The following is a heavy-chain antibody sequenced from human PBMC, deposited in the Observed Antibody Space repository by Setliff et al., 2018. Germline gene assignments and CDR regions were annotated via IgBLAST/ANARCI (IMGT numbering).Heavy chain of an antibody. J-gene: IGHJ5*02. CDR1: GGSISSSSYY. CDR2: IYYSGST. CDR3: ARESAYCSGGSCYFLGVVWFDP. D-gene: IGHD2-15*01. Sequence: TLSLTCTVSGGSISSSSYYWGWIRQPPGKGLERIGSIYYSGSTYYNPSLKSRVTISVDTSKNQFSLKLSSVTAADTAVYYCARESAYCSGGSCYFLGVVWFDPWGQGTLVTVSS. V-gene: IGHV4-39*07.